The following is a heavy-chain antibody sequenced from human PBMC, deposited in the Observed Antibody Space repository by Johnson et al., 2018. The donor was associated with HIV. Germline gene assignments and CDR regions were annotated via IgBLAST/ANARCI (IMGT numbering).Heavy chain of an antibody. Sequence: QVQLVESGGGVVQPGRSLRLSCAASAFTSSSYSMHWVRQAPGKGLEWVAVISYDGTNKYYADSVKGRFTISRDNSKNTLYLQMISLRGEETAVYYCASGWGIAASDAFDIWGQGTMVIVSS. J-gene: IGHJ3*02. CDR2: ISYDGTNK. CDR3: ASGWGIAASDAFDI. V-gene: IGHV3-30-3*01. CDR1: AFTSSSYS. D-gene: IGHD6-13*01.